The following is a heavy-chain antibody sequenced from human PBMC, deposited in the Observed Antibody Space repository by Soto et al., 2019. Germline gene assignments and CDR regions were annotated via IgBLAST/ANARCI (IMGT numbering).Heavy chain of an antibody. CDR3: ARDQVASHDY. CDR2: INPNSGGT. V-gene: IGHV1-2*04. Sequence: ASVKVSCKASGYTFTSYDLNWVRQATGQGLEWMGWINPNSGGTNYAQKFQGWVTMTRDTSTSTAYMDLRSLISDDTAVYYCARDQVASHDYWGQGTLVTVSS. J-gene: IGHJ4*02. D-gene: IGHD2-15*01. CDR1: GYTFTSYD.